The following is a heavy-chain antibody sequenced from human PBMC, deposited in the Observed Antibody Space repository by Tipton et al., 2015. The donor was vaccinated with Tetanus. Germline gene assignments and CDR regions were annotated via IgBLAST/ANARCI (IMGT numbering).Heavy chain of an antibody. CDR1: GGSISSYY. Sequence: TLSLTCTVSGGSISSYYWSWIRQPPGKGLEWIGYIYYSGSTNYNPSLKSRVTISIDTSNDQFSLKLSSVTPADTAVYHCARDTRKRPKFYYAMDVWGQGTTVTVSS. J-gene: IGHJ6*02. V-gene: IGHV4-59*01. CDR2: IYYSGST. CDR3: ARDTRKRPKFYYAMDV.